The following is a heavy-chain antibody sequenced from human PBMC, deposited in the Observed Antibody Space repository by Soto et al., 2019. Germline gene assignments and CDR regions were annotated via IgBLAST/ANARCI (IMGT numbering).Heavy chain of an antibody. Sequence: QVQLQESGPGLVKPSESLSLTCTVSGDSMNTYYWTWIRQPPGRGLEWIGYIYHSGSTNYNPSLKSRVSISIDTSQNQFFLKMNSVIAADTAVYYCATWSNSSGWYGAFDIWGQGTTVSVSS. CDR1: GDSMNTYY. CDR2: IYHSGST. D-gene: IGHD3-22*01. V-gene: IGHV4-59*01. J-gene: IGHJ3*02. CDR3: ATWSNSSGWYGAFDI.